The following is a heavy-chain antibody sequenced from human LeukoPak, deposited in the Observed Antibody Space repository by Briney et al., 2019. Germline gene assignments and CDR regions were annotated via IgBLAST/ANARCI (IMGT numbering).Heavy chain of an antibody. CDR1: GGSISGSSYY. D-gene: IGHD4-11*01. CDR2: IYYSGST. V-gene: IGHV4-39*01. CDR3: ARPQRYSNYALDY. J-gene: IGHJ4*02. Sequence: SETLSLTCTVSGGSISGSSYYWGWIRQPPGKGLEWIGSIYYSGSTYCKPSLKSRVTMSVDTSKNQFSLKLSSVTAADTAVYYCARPQRYSNYALDYWGQGTLVTVSS.